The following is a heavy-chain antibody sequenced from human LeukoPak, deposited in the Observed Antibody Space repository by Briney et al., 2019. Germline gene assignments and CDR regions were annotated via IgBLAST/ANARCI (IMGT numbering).Heavy chain of an antibody. CDR2: IYPGDSDT. J-gene: IGHJ3*02. CDR3: ARRYYDILTGPGAFDI. Sequence: GESLKISCKGSGYSFTSYWIGWVRQMPGKDLEWMGIIYPGDSDTRYSPSFQGQVTISADKSISTAYLQWSSLKASDTAMYYCARRYYDILTGPGAFDIWGQGTTVTVSS. D-gene: IGHD3-9*01. CDR1: GYSFTSYW. V-gene: IGHV5-51*01.